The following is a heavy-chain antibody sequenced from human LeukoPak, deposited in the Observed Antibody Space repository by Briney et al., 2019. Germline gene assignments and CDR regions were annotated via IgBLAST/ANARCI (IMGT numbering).Heavy chain of an antibody. CDR3: ARGRLLWFGKHSGGDY. CDR2: INHSGST. J-gene: IGHJ4*02. CDR1: GGSFSGYY. Sequence: KPSETPPLTCAVYGGSFSGYYWSWIRQPPGKGLEWIGEINHSGSTNYNPSLKSRVTISVDTSKNQFSLKLSSVTAADTAVYYCARGRLLWFGKHSGGDYWGQGTLVTVSS. V-gene: IGHV4-34*01. D-gene: IGHD3-10*01.